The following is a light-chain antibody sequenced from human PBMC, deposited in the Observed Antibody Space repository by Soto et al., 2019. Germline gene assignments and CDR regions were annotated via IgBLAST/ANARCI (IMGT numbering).Light chain of an antibody. J-gene: IGKJ2*01. Sequence: DIQMTPSPSAMSASVGDRVTITCRASQDISNYLAWFQQKPGKVPERLIYAASSLPSGVPSRFAGSGSGTEFTLTISGLQPEDFATYYCLQHNSYPYTFGQGTKLEIK. CDR2: AAS. V-gene: IGKV1-17*03. CDR3: LQHNSYPYT. CDR1: QDISNY.